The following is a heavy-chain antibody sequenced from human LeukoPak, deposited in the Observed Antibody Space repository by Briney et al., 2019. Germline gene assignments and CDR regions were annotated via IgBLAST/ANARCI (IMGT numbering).Heavy chain of an antibody. Sequence: SETLSLTCTVSGGSISSYYWSWIRQPAGKGLEWIGRIYTSGSTNYNPSLKSRVTMSVDTSKNQFSLRLSSVTAADTAVYYCARESPSWAMVRGVSYDYWGQGTLVTVSS. CDR1: GGSISSYY. D-gene: IGHD3-10*01. CDR2: IYTSGST. CDR3: ARESPSWAMVRGVSYDY. V-gene: IGHV4-4*07. J-gene: IGHJ4*02.